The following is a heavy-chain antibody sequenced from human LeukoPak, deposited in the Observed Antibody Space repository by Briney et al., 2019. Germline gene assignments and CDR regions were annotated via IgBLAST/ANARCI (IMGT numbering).Heavy chain of an antibody. CDR2: ISGSGGST. D-gene: IGHD5-12*01. CDR1: GFTFSSYA. CDR3: ARDRGYYYGMDV. V-gene: IGHV3-23*01. Sequence: PGGSPRLSCAASGFTFSSYAMSWVRQAPGKGLEWVSAISGSGGSTYYADSVKGRFTISRDNAKNSLYLQMNSLRAEDTAVYYCARDRGYYYGMDVWGQGTTVTVSS. J-gene: IGHJ6*02.